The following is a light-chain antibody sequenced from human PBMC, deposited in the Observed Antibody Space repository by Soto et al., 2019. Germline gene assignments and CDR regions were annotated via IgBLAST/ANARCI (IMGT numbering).Light chain of an antibody. V-gene: IGKV1-5*03. CDR2: KAS. CDR1: QTISSW. Sequence: DIQMTQSPPSLSAPVGDRVTITYRASQTISSWLAWYQQKQGKAPKLLIYKASTLKSGVPSRFSGSGSGTEFTLTISSLQPDDFATYYCQHYNSYSEAFGQGTKVDI. CDR3: QHYNSYSEA. J-gene: IGKJ1*01.